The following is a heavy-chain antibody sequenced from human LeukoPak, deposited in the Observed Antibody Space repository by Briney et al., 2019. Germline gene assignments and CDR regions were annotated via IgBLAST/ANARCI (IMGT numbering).Heavy chain of an antibody. D-gene: IGHD3-10*01. CDR2: INHSGST. V-gene: IGHV4-34*01. J-gene: IGHJ3*02. Sequence: SETLSLTCAVYGGSFSGYYWSWIRQPPGKGLEWIGEINHSGSTNYNPSLKSRVTISVDTSKNQFSLKLSSVTAADTAVYYCARHREEAVDIWGQGTMVAVSS. CDR3: ARHREEAVDI. CDR1: GGSFSGYY.